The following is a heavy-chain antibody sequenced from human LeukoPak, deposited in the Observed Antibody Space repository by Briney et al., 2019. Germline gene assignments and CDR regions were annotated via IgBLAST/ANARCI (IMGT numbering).Heavy chain of an antibody. V-gene: IGHV3-30*18. CDR1: GFTFSSYG. J-gene: IGHJ4*02. CDR2: ISNDESKK. D-gene: IGHD3-16*01. CDR3: AKDRYSYAFEYFES. Sequence: GGSLRLSCAASGFTFSSYGVHWVRQAPGKGLEWVAVISNDESKKYYADSVKGRFTISRDNSKNTLSLQVSSLRAEDTAVYYCAKDRYSYAFEYFESWGQGTLVTVSS.